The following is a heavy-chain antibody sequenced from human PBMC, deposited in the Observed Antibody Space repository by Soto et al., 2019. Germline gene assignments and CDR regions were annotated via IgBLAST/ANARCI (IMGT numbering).Heavy chain of an antibody. CDR1: GGSISSSSYY. CDR3: ARAANVDIVAT. V-gene: IGHV4-39*01. Sequence: SETLSLTCTVSGGSISSSSYYWGWIRQPPGKGLEWIGSIYYSGSTYYNPSLKSRVTISVDTSKNQFSLKLSSATAADTAVYYCARAANVDIVATWGQGTLVTVSS. J-gene: IGHJ4*02. CDR2: IYYSGST. D-gene: IGHD5-12*01.